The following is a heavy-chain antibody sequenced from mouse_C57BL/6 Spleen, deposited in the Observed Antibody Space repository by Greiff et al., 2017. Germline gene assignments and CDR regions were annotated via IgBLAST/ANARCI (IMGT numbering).Heavy chain of an antibody. Sequence: VNLVESGPELVKPGASVKISCKASGYAFSSSWMNWVKQRPGKGLEWIGRIYPGDGDTNYNGKFKGKATLTADKSSSTAYMQLSSLTSEDSAVYFCARGDYYGSSYAMDYWGQGTSVTVSS. CDR1: GYAFSSSW. CDR2: IYPGDGDT. V-gene: IGHV1-82*01. CDR3: ARGDYYGSSYAMDY. J-gene: IGHJ4*01. D-gene: IGHD1-1*01.